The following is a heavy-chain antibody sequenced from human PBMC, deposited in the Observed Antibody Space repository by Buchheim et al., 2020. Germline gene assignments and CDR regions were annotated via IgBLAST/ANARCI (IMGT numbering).Heavy chain of an antibody. CDR3: ARVVPHYDFWSGFDYYYGMDV. D-gene: IGHD3-3*01. CDR1: GGSISSSSYY. CDR2: IYYSGST. Sequence: QLQLQGSGPGLVKPSETLSLTCTVSGGSISSSSYYWGWIRQPPGKGLEWIGSIYYSGSTYYNPSLKSRVTISVDTSKNQFSLKLSSVTAADTAVYYCARVVPHYDFWSGFDYYYGMDVWGQGTT. J-gene: IGHJ6*02. V-gene: IGHV4-39*07.